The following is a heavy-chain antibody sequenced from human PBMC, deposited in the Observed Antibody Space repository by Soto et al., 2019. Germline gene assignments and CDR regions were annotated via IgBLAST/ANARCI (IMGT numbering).Heavy chain of an antibody. Sequence: QVQLVESGGAEVQPGTSLRLSCAASGFTFSTSAMHWVRQAPGKGLEWVAFLLHDSSDIFYADSVKGRFTVSRDNSKNTLYIQLNRLRAEDTAVYYCARGGDYYDGSPGEFGMDVWGQGTTVTVSS. CDR2: LLHDSSDI. CDR3: ARGGDYYDGSPGEFGMDV. D-gene: IGHD3-22*01. CDR1: GFTFSTSA. J-gene: IGHJ6*02. V-gene: IGHV3-33*05.